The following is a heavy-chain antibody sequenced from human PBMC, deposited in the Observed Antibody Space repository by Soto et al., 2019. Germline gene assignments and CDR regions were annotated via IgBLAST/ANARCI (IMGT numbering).Heavy chain of an antibody. CDR2: INKDGGER. Sequence: EVQLVESGGGLVQPGGSLRLSCAASGSTFSRYWMSWVRQAPGKGLEWVANINKDGGERHYVDSVKGRFTISRDNAKNSLLLQMNSLKAEDTAVYYCVRGGTGRWLDYLGLDVWGQGTTVTVSS. J-gene: IGHJ6*02. CDR1: GSTFSRYW. D-gene: IGHD3-9*01. V-gene: IGHV3-7*03. CDR3: VRGGTGRWLDYLGLDV.